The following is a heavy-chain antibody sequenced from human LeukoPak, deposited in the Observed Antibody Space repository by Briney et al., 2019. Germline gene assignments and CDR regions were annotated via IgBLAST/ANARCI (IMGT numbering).Heavy chain of an antibody. CDR1: GFTFTIYG. Sequence: GGSLRLSCAASGFTFTIYGMNWVRQAPGKGLEWVSFISPNGGTTYYANSVKGRFTISRDNSKNTLYPQMNSLRAEDTAVYFCASSTILTRGIDYWGQGTLVTVSS. D-gene: IGHD5/OR15-5a*01. V-gene: IGHV3-23*01. J-gene: IGHJ4*02. CDR3: ASSTILTRGIDY. CDR2: ISPNGGTT.